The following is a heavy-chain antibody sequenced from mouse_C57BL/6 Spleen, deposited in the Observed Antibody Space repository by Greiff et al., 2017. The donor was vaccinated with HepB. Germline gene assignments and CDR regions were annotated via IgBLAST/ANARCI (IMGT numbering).Heavy chain of an antibody. V-gene: IGHV1-50*01. CDR3: ANGAMDY. CDR2: IDPSDSYT. CDR1: GYTFTSYW. Sequence: QVQLQQPGAELVKPGASVKLSCKASGYTFTSYWMQWVKQRPGQGLEWIGEIDPSDSYTNYNQKFKGKATLTVDTSSSTAYMQLSSLTSEDSAVYYCANGAMDYWGQGTSVTVSS. J-gene: IGHJ4*01.